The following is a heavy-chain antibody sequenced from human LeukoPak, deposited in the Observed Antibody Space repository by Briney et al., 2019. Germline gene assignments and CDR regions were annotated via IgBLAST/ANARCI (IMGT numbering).Heavy chain of an antibody. J-gene: IGHJ4*02. CDR3: SRGLDSRKLGS. V-gene: IGHV4-31*03. CDR2: IHPSGML. D-gene: IGHD3-22*01. Sequence: SQTLSLTCTVSGASFNSDDQYWNWIRQSPGKGLEWIGSIHPSGMLYNNPSLESRVTMSRDTSKNQFSLNLNSVTAADTAVYFCSRGLDSRKLGSWGQGILVTVSS. CDR1: GASFNSDDQY.